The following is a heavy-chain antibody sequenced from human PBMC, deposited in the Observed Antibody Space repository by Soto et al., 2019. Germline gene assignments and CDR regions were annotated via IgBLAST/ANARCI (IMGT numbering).Heavy chain of an antibody. CDR1: GYSFTSYW. V-gene: IGHV5-51*01. Sequence: PGESLKISCKGSGYSFTSYWIGWVRQMPGKGLEWMGIIYPGDSDTRYSPSFQGQVTISADKSISTAYLQWSSLKASDTAMYYCARLASLDGSQIDSPWWFDPWGQGTLVTVSS. J-gene: IGHJ5*02. CDR3: ARLASLDGSQIDSPWWFDP. CDR2: IYPGDSDT. D-gene: IGHD3-3*02.